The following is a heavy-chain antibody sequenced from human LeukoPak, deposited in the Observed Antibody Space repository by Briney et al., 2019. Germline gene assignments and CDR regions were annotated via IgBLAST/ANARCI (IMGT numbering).Heavy chain of an antibody. D-gene: IGHD1-26*01. J-gene: IGHJ5*02. CDR1: GGSFSGYY. V-gene: IGHV4-34*01. CDR2: INHSGST. CDR3: GGGVAATMPIVGAKDSSWFDP. Sequence: PSETLSLTCAVYGGSFSGYYWSWIRQPPGKGLEWIGEINHSGSTNYNPSLKSRVTISVDTSKNQFSLKLSSVTAADTAVYYCGGGVAATMPIVGAKDSSWFDPWGQGTLVTVSS.